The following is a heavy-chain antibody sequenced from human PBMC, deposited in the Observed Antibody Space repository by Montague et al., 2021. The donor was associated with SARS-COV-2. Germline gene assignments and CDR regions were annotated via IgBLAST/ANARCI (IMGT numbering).Heavy chain of an antibody. CDR3: ARLGEGAVPAPILGVGPYYSYYALDV. J-gene: IGHJ6*04. CDR1: GGSFSGYD. V-gene: IGHV4-34*01. CDR2: VNHSGSA. D-gene: IGHD2-2*02. Sequence: SETLSLTCAVYGGSFSGYDWNWIRQPPGKGMEWIGEVNHSGSANYNPSLKRQITISVEVSKNQFSLKLNSVTAADTAVSYYARLGEGAVPAPILGVGPYYSYYALDVWGKGATVTVSS.